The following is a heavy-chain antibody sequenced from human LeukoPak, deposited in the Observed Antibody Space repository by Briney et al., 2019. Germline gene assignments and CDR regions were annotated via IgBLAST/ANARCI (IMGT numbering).Heavy chain of an antibody. D-gene: IGHD3-10*01. CDR2: IYYSGST. CDR1: GGSISSGGYY. J-gene: IGHJ5*02. V-gene: IGHV4-31*03. CDR3: AREKTYYYGSGKTNWFDP. Sequence: SQTLSLTCTVSGGSISSGGYYWSWLRQHPGKGLEWIGYIYYSGSTSYNPSLKSRVTISVDTSKNQFSLKLSSVTAADTAVYYSAREKTYYYGSGKTNWFDPWGQGTLVTVSS.